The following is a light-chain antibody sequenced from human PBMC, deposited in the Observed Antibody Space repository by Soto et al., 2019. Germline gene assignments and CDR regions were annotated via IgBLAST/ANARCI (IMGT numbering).Light chain of an antibody. Sequence: QSALTQPASVSGSPGQSITISCTGTSSDVGGYNYVSWYQQHPGKAPKLMIYDVTNRPSGVSNRFSGSKSGDTASLTISGLQAEDEADYYCSSYTTSSTLYVXXXGGXKLTVL. CDR1: SSDVGGYNY. J-gene: IGLJ2*01. CDR2: DVT. V-gene: IGLV2-14*01. CDR3: SSYTTSSTLYVX.